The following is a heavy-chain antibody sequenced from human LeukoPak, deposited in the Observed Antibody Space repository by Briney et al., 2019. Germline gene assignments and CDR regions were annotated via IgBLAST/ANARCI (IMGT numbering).Heavy chain of an antibody. V-gene: IGHV3-21*01. CDR1: GFTFSSYS. D-gene: IGHD1-26*01. CDR2: ISTSSSYI. Sequence: GGSLRLSCAASGFTFSSYSMNWVRQAPGKGLEWVSSISTSSSYIHYADSVKGRFTISRDNAKNSLFLQMNSLRAEDTAVYYWAGSSGNYCESDYWGQGTLVTVSS. CDR3: AGSSGNYCESDY. J-gene: IGHJ4*02.